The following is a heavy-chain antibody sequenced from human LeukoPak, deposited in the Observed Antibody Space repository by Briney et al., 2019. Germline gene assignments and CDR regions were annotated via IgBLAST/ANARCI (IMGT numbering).Heavy chain of an antibody. V-gene: IGHV4-61*01. CDR2: IYYSGST. CDR3: ARDSSSDDYYYYYGMDV. D-gene: IGHD6-6*01. Sequence: SETLSLTCTVSGGSVSRDNYYWTWIRQPPGKGLEWIGYIYYSGSTNYNPSLKSRVTISVDTSKNQFSLKLSSVTAADTAVYYCARDSSSDDYYYYYGMDVWGQGTTVTVSS. CDR1: GGSVSRDNYY. J-gene: IGHJ6*02.